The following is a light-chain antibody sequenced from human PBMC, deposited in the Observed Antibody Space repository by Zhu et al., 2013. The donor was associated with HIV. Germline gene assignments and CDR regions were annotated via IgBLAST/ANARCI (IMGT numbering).Light chain of an antibody. CDR2: GTS. V-gene: IGKV3-20*01. Sequence: EIVLTQSPDTVSSSPGEGATLSCRASQSVSNNYLAWYQQTPGQAPRLLVYGTSTRATDIPDRFTGSGSGTDFSLTITRLEPEDFALYYCQQYGSSPWTFGQGTKVEIK. CDR3: QQYGSSPWT. CDR1: QSVSNNY. J-gene: IGKJ1*01.